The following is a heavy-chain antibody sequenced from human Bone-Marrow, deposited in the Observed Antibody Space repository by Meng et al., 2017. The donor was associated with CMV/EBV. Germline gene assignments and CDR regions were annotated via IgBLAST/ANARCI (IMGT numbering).Heavy chain of an antibody. CDR3: SRDRGAAY. J-gene: IGHJ4*02. CDR1: GFNFDSNW. D-gene: IGHD3-10*01. Sequence: SGFNFDSNWMTWGRQAQGKGLGWVANINPDGSERYHVDSVKGRFTISRDNAKNSVYLQMNSLRPEDTAIYYCSRDRGAAYWGQGTLVTVSS. V-gene: IGHV3-7*04. CDR2: INPDGSER.